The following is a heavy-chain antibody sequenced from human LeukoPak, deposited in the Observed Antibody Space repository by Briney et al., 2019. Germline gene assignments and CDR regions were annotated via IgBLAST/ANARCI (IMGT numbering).Heavy chain of an antibody. V-gene: IGHV3-23*01. J-gene: IGHJ5*02. Sequence: GGSLRLSCAASGFTFSSYSMNWVRQAPGKGLEWASAISGIGGSTYYAGSVKGRFTISRDNSKNTLYLQMNSLRAEDTAEYYCAKDGSNFDPWGQGTLVTVSS. CDR3: AKDGSNFDP. CDR2: ISGIGGST. CDR1: GFTFSSYS. D-gene: IGHD1-1*01.